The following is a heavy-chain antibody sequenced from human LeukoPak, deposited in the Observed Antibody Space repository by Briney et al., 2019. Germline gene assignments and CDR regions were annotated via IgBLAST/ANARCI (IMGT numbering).Heavy chain of an antibody. CDR2: ISSSSTYI. J-gene: IGHJ3*01. D-gene: IGHD5-18*01. Sequence: GGSLRLSCAASGFTFNTYSSNWVGQAPGMGLEGVSSISSSSTYIYYADSVKGRFTISRDSAKNSMYLKMNSLRAEDTAVYYCTSSESPARYNYGHYAFDVWGQGTMVTVSS. CDR3: TSSESPARYNYGHYAFDV. CDR1: GFTFNTYS. V-gene: IGHV3-21*01.